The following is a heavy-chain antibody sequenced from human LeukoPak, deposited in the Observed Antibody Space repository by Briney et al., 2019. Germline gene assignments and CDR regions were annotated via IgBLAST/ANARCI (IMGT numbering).Heavy chain of an antibody. J-gene: IGHJ4*02. CDR2: ISWNSGSI. Sequence: GGSLRLSCAASGFTFDDYAMHWVRQAPGKGLEWVSGISWNSGSIGYADSVKGRFTISRDNAKNSLYLQMNSLRAEDTAVYYCARDPFPHNNPPYSSSSYDYWGQGTLVTVSS. V-gene: IGHV3-9*01. D-gene: IGHD6-13*01. CDR3: ARDPFPHNNPPYSSSSYDY. CDR1: GFTFDDYA.